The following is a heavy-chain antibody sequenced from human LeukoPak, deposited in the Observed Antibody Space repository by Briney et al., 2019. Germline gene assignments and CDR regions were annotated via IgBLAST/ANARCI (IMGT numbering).Heavy chain of an antibody. CDR2: INHSGST. Sequence: SETLSLTCAVYGGSFSGYYWSWIRQPLGKGLEWIGEINHSGSTNYNPSLKSRVTISVDTSKNQFSLKLSSVTAADTAVYYCARGEPIYGSGSYYNPNNDYWGQGTLVTVSS. D-gene: IGHD3-10*01. V-gene: IGHV4-34*01. J-gene: IGHJ4*02. CDR3: ARGEPIYGSGSYYNPNNDY. CDR1: GGSFSGYY.